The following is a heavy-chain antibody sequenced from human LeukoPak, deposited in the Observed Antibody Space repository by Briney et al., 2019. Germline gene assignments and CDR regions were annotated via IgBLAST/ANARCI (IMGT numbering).Heavy chain of an antibody. J-gene: IGHJ4*02. CDR3: ARFVEMATISYFDY. D-gene: IGHD5-24*01. Sequence: PPETLSLTCTVSGGSISSYYWSWIRQPPGKGLEWIGYIYYSGSTNYNPSLKSRVTISVDTSKNQFSLKLSSVTAADTAVYYCARFVEMATISYFDYWGQGTLVTVSS. CDR1: GGSISSYY. V-gene: IGHV4-59*08. CDR2: IYYSGST.